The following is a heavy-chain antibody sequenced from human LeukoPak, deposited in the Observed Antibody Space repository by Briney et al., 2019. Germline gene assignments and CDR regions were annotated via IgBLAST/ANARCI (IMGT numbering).Heavy chain of an antibody. V-gene: IGHV3-64*01. CDR2: INKNGDST. J-gene: IGHJ4*02. CDR3: AREERGLAIDY. Sequence: GGSLRLSCAASGFTFSDHAMHWVRRAPGKGLEFVSAINKNGDSTYYANSVKGRFTISRDNSKSTLYLQLGSLRPEDTVVYYCAREERGLAIDYWGQGTQVTVSS. D-gene: IGHD6-19*01. CDR1: GFTFSDHA.